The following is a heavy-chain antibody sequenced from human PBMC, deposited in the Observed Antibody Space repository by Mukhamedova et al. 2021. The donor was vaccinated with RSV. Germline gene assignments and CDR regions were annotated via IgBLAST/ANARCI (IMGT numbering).Heavy chain of an antibody. CDR2: IVVGSGNT. V-gene: IGHV1-58*01. Sequence: VRRARGQRLEWIGWIVVGSGNTNYAQKFQERVTITRDMSTSTAYMELSSLRSEDTAVYYCAATPAGYYYGMDVWGQGTTVTVSS. D-gene: IGHD1-14*01. CDR3: AATPAGYYYGMDV. J-gene: IGHJ6*02.